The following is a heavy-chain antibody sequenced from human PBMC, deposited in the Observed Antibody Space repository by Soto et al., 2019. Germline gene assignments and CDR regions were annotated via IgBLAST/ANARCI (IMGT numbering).Heavy chain of an antibody. V-gene: IGHV3-23*01. Sequence: LSLTCATSGFTFSSYAMSWVRQAPGKGLEWVSAISGSGGITYYADSVKGRFTISRDNSKNTLYLQMNSLRAEDTAVYYCAKVRTVTTLPPPYPFDYWGQGTLVTVSS. J-gene: IGHJ4*02. CDR2: ISGSGGIT. D-gene: IGHD4-17*01. CDR1: GFTFSSYA. CDR3: AKVRTVTTLPPPYPFDY.